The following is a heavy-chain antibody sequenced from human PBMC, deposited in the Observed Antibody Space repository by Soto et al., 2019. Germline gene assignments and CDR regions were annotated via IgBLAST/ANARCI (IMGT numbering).Heavy chain of an antibody. D-gene: IGHD3-9*01. V-gene: IGHV4-59*01. Sequence: PSETLSLTCTVSGGSISSYYWSWIRQPPGKGLEWIGYIYYSGSTNYNPSLKSRVTISVDTSKNQFSLKLGSVTAADTAVYYCARGTAYYDILTGYYYGMDVWGQGTTVTVSS. J-gene: IGHJ6*02. CDR1: GGSISSYY. CDR2: IYYSGST. CDR3: ARGTAYYDILTGYYYGMDV.